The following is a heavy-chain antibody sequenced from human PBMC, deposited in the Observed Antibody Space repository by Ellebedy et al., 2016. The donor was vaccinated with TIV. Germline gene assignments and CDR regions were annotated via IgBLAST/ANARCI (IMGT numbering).Heavy chain of an antibody. D-gene: IGHD3-22*01. CDR1: GFTLDDYT. V-gene: IGHV3-43*01. CDR3: ARGGHYYDSSGYYYHNDY. J-gene: IGHJ4*02. CDR2: ISWDGSST. Sequence: GESLKISCEASGFTLDDYTMHWVRQVPGKGLEWVSLISWDGSSTYYGDSVKGRFTISRDNSKNSLYLQMNRLRSEDTAVYYCARGGHYYDSSGYYYHNDYWGQGTLVTVSS.